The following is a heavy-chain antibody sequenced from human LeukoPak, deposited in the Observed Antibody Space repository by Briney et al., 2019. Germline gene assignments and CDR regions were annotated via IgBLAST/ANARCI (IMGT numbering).Heavy chain of an antibody. CDR3: AREAGTTDWFDP. CDR2: IIPSGSST. D-gene: IGHD1-1*01. V-gene: IGHV3-23*01. J-gene: IGHJ5*02. CDR1: GFTFSTYG. Sequence: PGGSLRLSCAASGFTFSTYGMNWVRQAPGKGLEWVSGIIPSGSSTYYADSVKGRFTISRDNSKNTVYLQMNSLRAEDTAVYYCAREAGTTDWFDPWGQGTLVTVSS.